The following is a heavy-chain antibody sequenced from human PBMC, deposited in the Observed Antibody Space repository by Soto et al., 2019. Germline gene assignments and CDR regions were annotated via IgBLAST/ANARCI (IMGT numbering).Heavy chain of an antibody. D-gene: IGHD3-10*01. CDR3: ARDRGGSYRPAVGFWFDP. CDR2: IYYSGST. J-gene: IGHJ5*02. Sequence: QVQLQESGPGLVKPSQTLSLTCTVSGGSISSGDYYWSWIRQPPGKGLEWIGYIYYSGSTYYNPSLKSRVTISVDTSKNQFSLKLSSVTAADTAVYYCARDRGGSYRPAVGFWFDPWGQGTLVTVSS. V-gene: IGHV4-30-4*01. CDR1: GGSISSGDYY.